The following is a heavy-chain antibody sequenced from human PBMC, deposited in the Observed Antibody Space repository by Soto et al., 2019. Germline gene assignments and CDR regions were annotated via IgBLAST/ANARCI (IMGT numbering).Heavy chain of an antibody. CDR3: ATDEYLGSAIYFYTYGRDV. Sequence: SETLSLTCTVSGGSISIGGYFWSWIRQYPGKGLEWIGHIYYNGSTYYNPSLKSRVTISIDTSKNQSSLRLPSVTAAATAVYYCATDEYLGSAIYFYTYGRDVWGPGTTVSV. D-gene: IGHD3-10*01. J-gene: IGHJ6*02. V-gene: IGHV4-31*03. CDR2: IYYNGST. CDR1: GGSISIGGYF.